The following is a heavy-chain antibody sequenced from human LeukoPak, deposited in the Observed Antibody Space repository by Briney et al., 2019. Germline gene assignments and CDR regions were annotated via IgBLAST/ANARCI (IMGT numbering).Heavy chain of an antibody. Sequence: SETLSLTCTVSGDSISSYYWSWIRQPAGKGLEWIGRIHPSGNTNYNPSLKSRVTLSVDTSKNLFSLKLYSVTAADTAVYYCARGPPPDFDYWGRGTLVTVSS. J-gene: IGHJ4*02. V-gene: IGHV4-4*07. CDR3: ARGPPPDFDY. CDR1: GDSISSYY. CDR2: IHPSGNT.